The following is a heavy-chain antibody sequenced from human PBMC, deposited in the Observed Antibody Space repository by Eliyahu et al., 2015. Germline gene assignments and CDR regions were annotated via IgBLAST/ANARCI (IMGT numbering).Heavy chain of an antibody. CDR3: ARHGSGSYYRKFYFDY. J-gene: IGHJ4*02. CDR1: HDTIASSSYY. CDR2: IYYSGRT. D-gene: IGHD3-10*01. Sequence: QPQLYESGPGLVKPSEXLSXXXILXHDTIASSSYYWGWXRQSPGKGPEWIGGIYYSGRTYYDPALKSRVTISVDTSKNQFSLKLRSVTAADTAIYYCARHGSGSYYRKFYFDYWGQGNMVAVSA. V-gene: IGHV4-39*01.